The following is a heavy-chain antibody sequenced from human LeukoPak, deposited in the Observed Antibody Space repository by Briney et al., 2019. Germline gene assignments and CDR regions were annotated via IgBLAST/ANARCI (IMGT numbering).Heavy chain of an antibody. D-gene: IGHD3-3*01. Sequence: SVKVSCKASGFTFTSSAMHWVRQARGQRLEWIGWIVVGSGNTNYAQKFQERVTITRDMSTSTAYMELSSLRSEDTAVYYCAASYYDFWSGYYTLDYWGQGTLVTVSS. J-gene: IGHJ4*02. CDR1: GFTFTSSA. V-gene: IGHV1-58*02. CDR2: IVVGSGNT. CDR3: AASYYDFWSGYYTLDY.